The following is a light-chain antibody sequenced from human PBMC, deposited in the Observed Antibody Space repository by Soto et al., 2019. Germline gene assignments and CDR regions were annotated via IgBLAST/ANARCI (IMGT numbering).Light chain of an antibody. J-gene: IGKJ5*01. Sequence: IQMTQSPSARSASVGDRVTITCQASQDISNYLNGYQQKLGKAPKLLIYDAFTLETGVPSRFSGSGSGTDFTFTSSSLQPEDIATYYCQQYSPLITFGQGTRLEIK. CDR3: QQYSPLIT. CDR1: QDISNY. CDR2: DAF. V-gene: IGKV1-33*01.